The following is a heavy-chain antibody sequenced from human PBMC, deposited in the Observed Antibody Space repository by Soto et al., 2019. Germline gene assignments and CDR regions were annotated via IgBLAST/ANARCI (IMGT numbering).Heavy chain of an antibody. D-gene: IGHD3-10*01. CDR3: ARAKEYYNCYDPPYYFDY. V-gene: IGHV1-69*15. Sequence: QVQLVHSGAEVKKPGSSVRVSCKTSGGTFRTYAINWVRQAPGQGLEWMGSIIPLLGTVKYAQRFQGRVKITADECTSTAYMELSRLRSEDTAVFYCARAKEYYNCYDPPYYFDYWGQGTLVTVSS. CDR2: IIPLLGTV. J-gene: IGHJ4*02. CDR1: GGTFRTYA.